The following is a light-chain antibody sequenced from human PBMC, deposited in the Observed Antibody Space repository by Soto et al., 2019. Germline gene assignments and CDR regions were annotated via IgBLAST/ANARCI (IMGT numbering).Light chain of an antibody. CDR3: DACDGSLNVVL. V-gene: IGLV1-44*01. CDR1: SSNIGTNT. J-gene: IGLJ2*01. Sequence: QSVLTQPPSASGTPGQRVTISCSGSSSNIGTNTVNWYQHLPGSAPKLLIFSNNQRPSGVPDRFSGSKSGTSASLAISGLQTDDEADYYCDACDGSLNVVLFGGGTKLTVL. CDR2: SNN.